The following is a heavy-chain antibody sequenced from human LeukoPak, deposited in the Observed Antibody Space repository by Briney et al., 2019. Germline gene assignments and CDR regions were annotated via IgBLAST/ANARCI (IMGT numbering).Heavy chain of an antibody. D-gene: IGHD3-10*01. Sequence: SETLSLTCTVSGGSISSSSYYWGWIRQPPGKGLEWIGSIYYSGSTYYNPSLKSRVTISVDTSKNQFSLKLSSVTAADTAVYYCARGDTIDDAFDIWGQGTMVTVSS. V-gene: IGHV4-39*07. J-gene: IGHJ3*02. CDR1: GGSISSSSYY. CDR2: IYYSGST. CDR3: ARGDTIDDAFDI.